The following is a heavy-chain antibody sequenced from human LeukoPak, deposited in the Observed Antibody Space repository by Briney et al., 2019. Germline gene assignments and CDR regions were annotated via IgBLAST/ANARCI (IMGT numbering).Heavy chain of an antibody. Sequence: PSETLSLTCTVSGASISRYYWSWIRQPAGKGLEWIGRIYTSGSANNNPSLKSRVTISVDTSKNQFSLKLSSVTAADTAVYYWARLARGAFDPWGQGTLVTVSS. CDR2: IYTSGSA. V-gene: IGHV4-4*07. J-gene: IGHJ5*02. CDR3: ARLARGAFDP. D-gene: IGHD1-26*01. CDR1: GASISRYY.